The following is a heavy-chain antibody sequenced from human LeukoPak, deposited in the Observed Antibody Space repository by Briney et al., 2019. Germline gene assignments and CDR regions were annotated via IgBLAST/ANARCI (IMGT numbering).Heavy chain of an antibody. J-gene: IGHJ4*02. CDR3: AKDRTWFGQGGDY. CDR1: GFTFSSYG. CDR2: IRYDGSNK. D-gene: IGHD3-10*01. Sequence: GGSLRLSCAASGFTFSSYGMHWVRQAPGKGLEWVAFIRYDGSNKYYADSVKGRFTISRDNSKNTLYPQMNSLRAEDTAVYYCAKDRTWFGQGGDYWGQGTLVTVSS. V-gene: IGHV3-30*02.